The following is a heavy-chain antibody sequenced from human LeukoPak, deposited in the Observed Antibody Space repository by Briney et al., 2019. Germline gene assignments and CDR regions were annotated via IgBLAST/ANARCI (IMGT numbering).Heavy chain of an antibody. CDR3: ARDEGDGSYFDN. V-gene: IGHV4-59*01. Sequence: SETLSLTCTVSGGSISSYYWSWIRQPPGKGLEWIGYIYYSGSTNYNPSLKSRVTISVDTSKNQCSLKLSSVTAADTAVYYCARDEGDGSYFDNWGQGTLVTVSS. J-gene: IGHJ4*02. CDR1: GGSISSYY. D-gene: IGHD2-15*01. CDR2: IYYSGST.